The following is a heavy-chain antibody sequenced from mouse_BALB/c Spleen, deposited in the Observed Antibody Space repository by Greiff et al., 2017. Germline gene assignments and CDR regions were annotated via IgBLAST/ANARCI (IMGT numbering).Heavy chain of an antibody. J-gene: IGHJ1*01. CDR1: GFTFSSYA. CDR3: ARHVTDWYFDV. D-gene: IGHD2-12*01. Sequence: EVKVEESGGGLVKPGGSLKLSCAASGFTFSSYAMSWVRQTPEKRLEWVATISSGGSYTYYPDSVKGRFTISRDNAKNTLYLQMSSLRSEDTAMYYCARHVTDWYFDVWGAGTTVTVSS. CDR2: ISSGGSYT. V-gene: IGHV5-9-3*01.